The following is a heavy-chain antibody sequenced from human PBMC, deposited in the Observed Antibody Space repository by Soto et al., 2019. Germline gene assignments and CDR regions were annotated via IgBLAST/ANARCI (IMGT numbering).Heavy chain of an antibody. CDR3: ARDRQIVPAADDAFAI. D-gene: IGHD2-2*01. CDR2: IYHSGST. V-gene: IGHV4-31*03. CDR1: GASISSSGNY. J-gene: IGHJ3*02. Sequence: QVQLQESGPGLVMPSQTLSLTCTVSGASISSSGNYWSWIRQHPGKGLEWIAYIYHSGSTTYSPSLKSRLTIAIDTSKNQFSLKLSSVTAADTAVYYCARDRQIVPAADDAFAIWGQGKMVTVSS.